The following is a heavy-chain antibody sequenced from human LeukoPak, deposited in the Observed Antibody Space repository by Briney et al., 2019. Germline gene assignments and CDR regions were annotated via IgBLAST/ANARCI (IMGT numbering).Heavy chain of an antibody. CDR2: KYYSGNA. D-gene: IGHD2-2*01. Sequence: SQTLSLTCNVSGVSISDGRYYWAWIRQVPGKDLEWIGYKYYSGNAKYNPSLKSRLTISIDTPENQFSLHLSSVTAADTATYFCATPYCSGISCLDVFNVWGQGRRVTVSS. CDR3: ATPYCSGISCLDVFNV. J-gene: IGHJ3*01. CDR1: GVSISDGRYY. V-gene: IGHV4-31*02.